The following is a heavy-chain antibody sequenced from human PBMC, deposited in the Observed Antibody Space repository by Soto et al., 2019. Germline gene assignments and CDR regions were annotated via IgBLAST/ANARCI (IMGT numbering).Heavy chain of an antibody. J-gene: IGHJ3*02. CDR2: IKQDGSEK. CDR1: GFTFSSYW. CDR3: ARPSGWYFRDAFDI. Sequence: GGSLRLSCAASGFTFSSYWMSWVRQAPGKGLEWVANIKQDGSEKYYVDSVKGRFTISRDNAKNSLYLQMNSLRAEDTAVYYCARPSGWYFRDAFDIWGQGTMVTVSS. D-gene: IGHD6-19*01. V-gene: IGHV3-7*01.